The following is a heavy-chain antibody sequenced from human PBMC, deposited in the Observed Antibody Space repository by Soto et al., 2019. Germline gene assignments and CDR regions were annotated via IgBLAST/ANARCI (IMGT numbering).Heavy chain of an antibody. J-gene: IGHJ4*02. CDR1: GFTFSSYG. D-gene: IGHD1-1*01. CDR2: INDDGIST. V-gene: IGHV3-74*01. CDR3: TRGPRSTSTGTGAF. Sequence: PGGSLTLSCAASGFTFSSYGMHWVRQVPGKGPEWVSRINDDGISTNYADSVKGRFTISRDHAKNTLYLQMNALRVEDTAVYYCTRGPRSTSTGTGAFWGQGTLVTVSS.